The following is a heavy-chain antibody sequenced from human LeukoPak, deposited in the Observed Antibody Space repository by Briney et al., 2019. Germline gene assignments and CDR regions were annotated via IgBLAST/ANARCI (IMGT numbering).Heavy chain of an antibody. CDR2: IYYSGST. CDR1: GGSISSSSYY. CDR3: ARDLYYYDSSGYPRIYYYYYYYMDV. D-gene: IGHD3-22*01. V-gene: IGHV4-39*07. Sequence: SETLSLTCTVSGGSISSSSYYWGWIRQPPGKGLEWIGSIYYSGSTYYNPSLKSRVTISVDTSKNQFSLKLSSVTAADTAVYYCARDLYYYDSSGYPRIYYYYYYYMDVWGKGTTVTVSS. J-gene: IGHJ6*03.